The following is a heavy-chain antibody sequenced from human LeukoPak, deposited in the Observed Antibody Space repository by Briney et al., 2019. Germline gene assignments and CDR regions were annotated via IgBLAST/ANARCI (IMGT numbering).Heavy chain of an antibody. V-gene: IGHV3-23*01. CDR2: ISGSGGST. J-gene: IGHJ4*02. D-gene: IGHD3-16*01. Sequence: GGSPRLSCAASGFTFSSYAMSWVRQAPGKGLEWVSAISGSGGSTYYADSVKGRFTISRDNSQNTLYLQMNSLRAEDTAVYYCATNWAPFDYWGQGTLVTVSS. CDR3: ATNWAPFDY. CDR1: GFTFSSYA.